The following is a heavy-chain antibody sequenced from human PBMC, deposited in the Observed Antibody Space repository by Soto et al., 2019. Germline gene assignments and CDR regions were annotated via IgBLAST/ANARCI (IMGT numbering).Heavy chain of an antibody. D-gene: IGHD6-19*01. J-gene: IGHJ4*02. CDR3: VKGQIRGSGGWWREFDY. V-gene: IGHV3-9*01. CDR2: MSWNPISI. CDR1: GFAFDDYA. Sequence: EVQLVESGGGLVQPGRSLRLSCAASGFAFDDYAMHWVRQTPGKGLVWVSGMSWNPISIGYAGSVKGRFTITRDNDKKMLYLQMGSLRIEYTALDYCVKGQIRGSGGWWREFDYWGQGVLVPATS.